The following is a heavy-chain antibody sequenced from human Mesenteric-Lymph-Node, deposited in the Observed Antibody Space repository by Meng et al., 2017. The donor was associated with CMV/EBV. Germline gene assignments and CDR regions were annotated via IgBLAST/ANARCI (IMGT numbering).Heavy chain of an antibody. D-gene: IGHD2-2*02. Sequence: GESLKISCAVSGFTVSSNFMTWVRQAPGKGLEWVSMIYSGSNTFYADSVKGRFTISRDNSKNTLYLQMNSLRAEDTAVYYCASGYCSSTSCYKDWYYYGMDVWDQGTTVTVSS. CDR2: IYSGSNT. CDR1: GFTVSSNF. V-gene: IGHV3-53*01. CDR3: ASGYCSSTSCYKDWYYYGMDV. J-gene: IGHJ6*02.